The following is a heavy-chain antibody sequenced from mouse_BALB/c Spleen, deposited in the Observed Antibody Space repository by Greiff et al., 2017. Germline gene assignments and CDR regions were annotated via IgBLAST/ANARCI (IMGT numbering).Heavy chain of an antibody. D-gene: IGHD2-10*02. CDR1: GFAFSSYD. Sequence: EVNVVESGGGLVKPGGSLKLSCAASGFAFSSYDMSWVRQTPEKRLEWVAYISSGGGSTYYPDTVKGRFTISRDNAKNTLYLQMSSLKSEDTAMYYCARVYGNYLFAYWGQGTLVTVSA. CDR3: ARVYGNYLFAY. V-gene: IGHV5-12-1*01. CDR2: ISSGGGST. J-gene: IGHJ3*01.